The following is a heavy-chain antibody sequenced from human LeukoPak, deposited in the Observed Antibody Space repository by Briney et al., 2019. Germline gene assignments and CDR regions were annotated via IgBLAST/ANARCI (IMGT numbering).Heavy chain of an antibody. Sequence: GSLRLSCAASGFTFSNPAMSWVRQPPGKGLEWIGSIHYSGSTYYNPSLKSRVTISLDTSKNQFSLKVTSVTAADTAIYYCAEHLSLNYASGTGWTWGQGTLVAVSS. V-gene: IGHV4-39*01. CDR2: IHYSGST. CDR3: AEHLSLNYASGTGWT. CDR1: GFTFSNPA. D-gene: IGHD3-10*01. J-gene: IGHJ5*02.